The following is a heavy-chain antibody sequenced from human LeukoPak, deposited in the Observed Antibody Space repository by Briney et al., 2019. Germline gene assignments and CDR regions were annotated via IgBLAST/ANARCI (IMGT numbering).Heavy chain of an antibody. CDR2: IYTSGST. J-gene: IGHJ4*02. V-gene: IGHV4-61*02. CDR3: ARAYSSSWYPFDY. Sequence: SETLSLTCTVSGGSISSGSYYWSWIRQPAGKGLEWIGRIYTSGSTNYNPSLKSRVTISVDTSKNQFSLKLSSVTAADTAVYYCARAYSSSWYPFDYWGQGTLVTVSS. CDR1: GGSISSGSYY. D-gene: IGHD6-13*01.